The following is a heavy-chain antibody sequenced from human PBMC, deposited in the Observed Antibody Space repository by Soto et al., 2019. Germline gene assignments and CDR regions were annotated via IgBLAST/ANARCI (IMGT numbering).Heavy chain of an antibody. V-gene: IGHV4-59*01. D-gene: IGHD4-4*01. Sequence: SETLSLTCTVSGDSMSSYYWSWIRQPPGKGLEWIGYIYYSGSTTYNPSLRSRVTMSVDTSKNQFSLRLSSVTAADTAVYYCARASSHYQTFAHWAQGSHVTGSS. J-gene: IGHJ1*01. CDR1: GDSMSSYY. CDR3: ARASSHYQTFAH. CDR2: IYYSGST.